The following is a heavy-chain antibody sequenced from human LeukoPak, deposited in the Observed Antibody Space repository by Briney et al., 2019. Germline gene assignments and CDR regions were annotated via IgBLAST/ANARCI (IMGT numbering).Heavy chain of an antibody. CDR2: IYPGDSDT. Sequence: GESLKISCKGSGYSFTSYWIGWVRQMPGKGLEWMGIIYPGDSDTRYSPSFQGQVTISANKSISTAYLQWSSLKASDTAMYYCARHSYDILTDHYYYYYGMDVWGQGTTVTVSS. CDR3: ARHSYDILTDHYYYYYGMDV. V-gene: IGHV5-51*01. J-gene: IGHJ6*02. CDR1: GYSFTSYW. D-gene: IGHD3-9*01.